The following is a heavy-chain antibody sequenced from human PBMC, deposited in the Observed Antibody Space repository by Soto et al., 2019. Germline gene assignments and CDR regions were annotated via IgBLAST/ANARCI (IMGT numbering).Heavy chain of an antibody. CDR2: INAGNGNT. CDR3: ARDLFRSGGSCYWFDP. Sequence: ASVKVSCKASGYTFTSYAMHLVRQAPGQRLEWMGWINAGNGNTKYSQKFQGRVTITRDTSASTAYMELSSLRSEDTAVYYCARDLFRSGGSCYWFDPWGQGTLVTVSS. D-gene: IGHD2-15*01. J-gene: IGHJ5*02. CDR1: GYTFTSYA. V-gene: IGHV1-3*01.